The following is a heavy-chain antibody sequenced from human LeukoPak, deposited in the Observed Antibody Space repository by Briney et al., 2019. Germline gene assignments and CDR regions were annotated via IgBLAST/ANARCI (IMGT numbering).Heavy chain of an antibody. CDR1: GGSISSYY. CDR3: ARIRYRGYDHDY. Sequence: SETLSLTCTVSGGSISSYYWSWIRQPPGKGLEWIGYIYYSGSTNYNPSLKSRVTISVDTSKNQFSLKLSSVTAADTAVYYCARIRYRGYDHDYWGQGTLVTVSS. CDR2: IYYSGST. D-gene: IGHD5-12*01. V-gene: IGHV4-59*01. J-gene: IGHJ4*02.